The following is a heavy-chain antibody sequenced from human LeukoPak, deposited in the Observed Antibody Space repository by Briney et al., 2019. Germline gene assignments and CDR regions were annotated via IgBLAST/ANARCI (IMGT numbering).Heavy chain of an antibody. CDR2: IYHSGTT. CDR3: ARGYYYMDV. CDR1: GYSISSGYF. Sequence: SETLSLTCTVSGYSISSGYFWGWIRQPPGKGLEWIGSIYHSGTTYYNPSLKSRVTISVDTSKNQFSLKLTSVTAADTAVYYCARGYYYMDVWGKGTTVTVSS. V-gene: IGHV4-38-2*02. J-gene: IGHJ6*03.